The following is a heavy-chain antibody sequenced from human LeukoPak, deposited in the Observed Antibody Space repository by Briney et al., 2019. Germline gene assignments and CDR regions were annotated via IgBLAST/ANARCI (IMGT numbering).Heavy chain of an antibody. D-gene: IGHD6-13*01. CDR1: GGSFSSSSYY. CDR2: IYISGNT. CDR3: ARGRGSSWYYFDY. Sequence: PSETLSLTCTVSGGSFSSSSYYWNWIRQPAGKGLEWIGRIYISGNTNYHPSLESRVSMSVDTSKNQFSLKLSSVTAADTAVYYCARGRGSSWYYFDYWGQGTLVTVSS. J-gene: IGHJ4*02. V-gene: IGHV4-61*02.